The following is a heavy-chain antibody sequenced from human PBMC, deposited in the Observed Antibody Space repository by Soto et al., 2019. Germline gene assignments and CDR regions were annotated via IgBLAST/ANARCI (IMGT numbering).Heavy chain of an antibody. D-gene: IGHD3-22*01. J-gene: IGHJ4*02. CDR2: IYYSGST. V-gene: IGHV4-59*01. Sequence: SETLSLTCTVSGGSISSYYWSWIRQPPGKGLEWIGYIYYSGSTNYNPSLKSRVTISVDTSKNQFSLKLSSVTAADTAVYYCARRVYDSSGYFDYWGQGTLVTDSS. CDR3: ARRVYDSSGYFDY. CDR1: GGSISSYY.